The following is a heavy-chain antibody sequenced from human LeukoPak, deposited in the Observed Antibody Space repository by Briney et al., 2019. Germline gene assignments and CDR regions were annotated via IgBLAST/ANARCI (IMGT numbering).Heavy chain of an antibody. V-gene: IGHV1-46*01. D-gene: IGHD6-19*01. CDR3: ARDAGSGWSHFDY. CDR2: INPSGGST. Sequence: ASVTVSCKASGYTFTSYYMHWVRQPPGQGLEWMGIINPSGGSTSYAQKFQGRVTMTRDTSTSTVYIELSSLRSEDTAVYYCARDAGSGWSHFDYWGQGTLVTVSS. J-gene: IGHJ4*02. CDR1: GYTFTSYY.